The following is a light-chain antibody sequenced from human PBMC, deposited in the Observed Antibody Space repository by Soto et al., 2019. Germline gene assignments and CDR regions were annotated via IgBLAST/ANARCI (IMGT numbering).Light chain of an antibody. V-gene: IGKV3-20*01. Sequence: EIVLTQSPGTLSLSPGERATLSCRATQRISTDSLAWYQHKPGQAPRLLIYAMSTRATGIPDRFSGSGSGTDFTLTISRLEPEDFAVYYCQRNSFGQGTRLEFK. CDR3: QRNS. CDR2: AMS. CDR1: QRISTDS. J-gene: IGKJ2*01.